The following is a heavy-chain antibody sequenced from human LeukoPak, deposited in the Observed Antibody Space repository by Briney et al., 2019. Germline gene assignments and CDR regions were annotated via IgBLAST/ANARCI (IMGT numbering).Heavy chain of an antibody. V-gene: IGHV1-18*01. CDR2: ISAYNGNT. J-gene: IGHJ3*02. D-gene: IGHD3-9*01. Sequence: SVKVSRKASGYTFTSYGISWVRQAPGQGLEWMGWISAYNGNTNYAQKLQGRVTMTTDTSTSTAYMELRSLRSDDTAVYYCARESPILRYFRGDAFDIWGQGTMVTVSS. CDR3: ARESPILRYFRGDAFDI. CDR1: GYTFTSYG.